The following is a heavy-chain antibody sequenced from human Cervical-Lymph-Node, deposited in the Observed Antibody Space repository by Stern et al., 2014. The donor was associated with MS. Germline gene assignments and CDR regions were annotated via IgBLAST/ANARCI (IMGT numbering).Heavy chain of an antibody. J-gene: IGHJ4*02. CDR1: GYTFTNYY. V-gene: IGHV1-46*01. CDR3: ARDSTNGWLSIDY. D-gene: IGHD2-2*01. CDR2: SSTSGDIA. Sequence: VQLVQSGAEVKKPGASVKVSCKASGYTFTNYYMHWVRQAPGQGLEWMGLSSTSGDIAVYPQKCQGRVTMTRDTSTNTLYMELSSLRSEDTAVYYCARDSTNGWLSIDYWGQGSLVTVSS.